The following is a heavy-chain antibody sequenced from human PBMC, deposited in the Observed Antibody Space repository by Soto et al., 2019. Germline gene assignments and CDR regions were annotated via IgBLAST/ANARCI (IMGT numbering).Heavy chain of an antibody. V-gene: IGHV3-64D*06. CDR3: VKEFYMCSDWYDQFAF. J-gene: IGHJ5*01. CDR2: ISSNGGNT. CDR1: GFTFNTFA. Sequence: GGSLRLSCSASGFTFNTFAMHWVRQTPGKGLEFVSAISSNGGNTYYADSVKGRFAISRDNSKNTLYLQMYSLRPEDTALYYCVKEFYMCSDWYDQFAFCGQRSLVTVSS. D-gene: IGHD6-19*01.